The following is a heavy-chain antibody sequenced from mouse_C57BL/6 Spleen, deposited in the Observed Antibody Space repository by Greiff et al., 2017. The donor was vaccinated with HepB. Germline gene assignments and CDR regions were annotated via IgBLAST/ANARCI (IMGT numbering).Heavy chain of an antibody. V-gene: IGHV1-5*01. CDR1: GYTFTSYW. J-gene: IGHJ4*01. D-gene: IGHD2-5*01. CDR2: IYPGNSDT. Sequence: VHVKQSGTVLARPGASVKMSCKTSGYTFTSYWMHWVKQRPGQGLEWIGAIYPGNSDTSYNQKFKGKAKLTAVTSASTAYMELSSLTNEDSAVYYCTRGTYYSNYGAMDYWGQGTSVTVSS. CDR3: TRGTYYSNYGAMDY.